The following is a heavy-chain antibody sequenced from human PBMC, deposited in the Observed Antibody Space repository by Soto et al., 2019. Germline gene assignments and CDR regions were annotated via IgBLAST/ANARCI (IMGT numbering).Heavy chain of an antibody. D-gene: IGHD6-13*01. CDR2: IYYSGST. V-gene: IGHV4-39*01. J-gene: IGHJ6*02. CDR3: ARSPGLIAAQSYYYYYGMDV. Sequence: PSETLSLTCTVSGGSISSSSYYWGWIRQPPGKGLEWIGSIYYSGSTYYNPSLKSRVTISVDTSKNQFSLKLSSVTAADTAVYYCARSPGLIAAQSYYYYYGMDVWGPGPTVTVYS. CDR1: GGSISSSSYY.